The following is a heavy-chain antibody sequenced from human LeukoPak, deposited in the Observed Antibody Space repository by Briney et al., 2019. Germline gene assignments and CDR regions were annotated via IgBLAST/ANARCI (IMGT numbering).Heavy chain of an antibody. D-gene: IGHD2-2*01. Sequence: GGSLRLSCAASGFTFSFYGIHWVRQAPGKGLEWVAFIRYDGSNKYYADSVKGRFTISRDNSKNTLYLQMNSLRAEDTAVYYCAKDHLRRYCSSTSCSFDYWGQGTLVTVSS. CDR2: IRYDGSNK. V-gene: IGHV3-30*02. J-gene: IGHJ4*02. CDR1: GFTFSFYG. CDR3: AKDHLRRYCSSTSCSFDY.